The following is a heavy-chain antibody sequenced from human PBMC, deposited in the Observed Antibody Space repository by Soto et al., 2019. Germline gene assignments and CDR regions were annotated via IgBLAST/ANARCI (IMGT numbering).Heavy chain of an antibody. CDR3: AREKIQLWFHYGMDV. J-gene: IGHJ6*02. D-gene: IGHD5-18*01. CDR1: GVAFSSHD. Sequence: GGSLRLSCAASGVAFSSHDMNWVRQPPGKGLEWVSNINYNGGSAYYADAVKGRFTISRDNSRNTVYLQMNSLRDEDTAVYYCAREKIQLWFHYGMDVWGQGTTVTVSS. V-gene: IGHV3-23*01. CDR2: INYNGGSA.